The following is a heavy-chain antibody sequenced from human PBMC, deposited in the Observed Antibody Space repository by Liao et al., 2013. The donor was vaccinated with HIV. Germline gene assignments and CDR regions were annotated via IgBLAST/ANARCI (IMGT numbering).Heavy chain of an antibody. D-gene: IGHD4-17*01. Sequence: QLQLQESGPGLVKPSETLSLTCTVSGGSISGSSYYWGWIRQPPGKGLEWIGSIYYSGRTYYNPSLKSRVTISVDTSKNQFSLMLSSVTAADTAVYYCARVVRGDTYYYYMDVWGKGTTVAVSS. CDR3: ARVVRGDTYYYYMDV. V-gene: IGHV4-39*07. J-gene: IGHJ6*03. CDR1: GGSISGSSYY. CDR2: IYYSGRT.